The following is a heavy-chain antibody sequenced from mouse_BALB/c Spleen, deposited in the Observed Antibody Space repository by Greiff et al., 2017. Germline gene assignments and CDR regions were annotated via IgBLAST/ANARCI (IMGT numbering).Heavy chain of an antibody. CDR2: IDPENGDT. V-gene: IGHV14-4*02. CDR3: NALYYGSSTYAMDY. D-gene: IGHD1-1*01. CDR1: GFNIKDYY. Sequence: VQLQQSGAELVRSGASVKLSCTASGFNIKDYYMHWVKQRPEQGLEWIGWIDPENGDTEYAPKFQGKATMTADTSSNTAYLQLSSLTSEDTAVYYCNALYYGSSTYAMDYWGQGTSVTVSS. J-gene: IGHJ4*01.